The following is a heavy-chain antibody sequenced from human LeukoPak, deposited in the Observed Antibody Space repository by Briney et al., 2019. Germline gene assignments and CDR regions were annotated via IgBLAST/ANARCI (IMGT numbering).Heavy chain of an antibody. V-gene: IGHV3-23*01. CDR2: ISGSGGST. Sequence: GGSLRLSCAASGFTFSSYAMSWVRQAPGKGLEWVSGISGSGGSTYYADSVKGRFTFSRDNSKNTLFLQMNSLRAEDTAVYFCAKHLRYYGDAFDIWGQGTMVTVSS. D-gene: IGHD3-3*01. CDR3: AKHLRYYGDAFDI. J-gene: IGHJ3*02. CDR1: GFTFSSYA.